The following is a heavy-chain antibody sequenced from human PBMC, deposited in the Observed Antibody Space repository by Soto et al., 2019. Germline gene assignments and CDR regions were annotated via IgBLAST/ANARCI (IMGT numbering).Heavy chain of an antibody. J-gene: IGHJ3*02. Sequence: GGSLGLACEASGFTFSNYAMAWVRQAPGEGPEWVSTIGGGDDIFYAESVKGRFTISRDDSKNTMYLQMDNLRVEDTAIYFCAKDSVSFNRIYDAFDIWGQGTVVTVSS. CDR1: GFTFSNYA. CDR2: IGGGDDI. D-gene: IGHD3-3*02. CDR3: AKDSVSFNRIYDAFDI. V-gene: IGHV3-23*01.